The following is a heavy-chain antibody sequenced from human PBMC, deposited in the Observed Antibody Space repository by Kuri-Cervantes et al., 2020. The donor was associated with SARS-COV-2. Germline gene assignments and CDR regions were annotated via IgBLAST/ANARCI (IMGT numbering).Heavy chain of an antibody. V-gene: IGHV4-34*01. CDR1: GGSFSGYY. Sequence: GSLRLSCAVYGGSFSGYYWSWIRQPPGKGLEWIGEINHSGSTNYNPSLKSRVTISVDTSKNQFSPKLSSVTAADTAVYYCARVKGIVLIDWFDPWGQGTLVTVSS. D-gene: IGHD2-8*01. CDR3: ARVKGIVLIDWFDP. J-gene: IGHJ5*02. CDR2: INHSGST.